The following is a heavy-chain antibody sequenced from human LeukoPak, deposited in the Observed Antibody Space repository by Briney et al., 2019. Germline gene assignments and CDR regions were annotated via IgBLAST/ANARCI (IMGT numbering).Heavy chain of an antibody. Sequence: PSETLSLTCTVSGYSISSGYYWGWIRPPPGKGLEWIGSIYHSGSTYYNPSLKSRVTISVDTSKNQFSLKLSSVTAADTAVYYCARGGRTMVRGVIIRHWFDPWGQGTLVTVSS. J-gene: IGHJ5*02. CDR3: ARGGRTMVRGVIIRHWFDP. D-gene: IGHD3-10*01. CDR1: GYSISSGYY. V-gene: IGHV4-38-2*02. CDR2: IYHSGST.